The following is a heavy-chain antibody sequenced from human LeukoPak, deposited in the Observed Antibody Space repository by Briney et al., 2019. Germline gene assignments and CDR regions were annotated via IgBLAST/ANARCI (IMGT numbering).Heavy chain of an antibody. J-gene: IGHJ4*02. CDR2: FDPEDGET. CDR1: GYTLTELS. V-gene: IGHV1-24*01. Sequence: ASVKVSCKVSGYTLTELSMHWVRQAPGKGLEWMGGFDPEDGETIYAQKFQGIVTMTEDTSTDTAFMELSSLRSEDTAVYYCAGRYFDFADYWGQGTLVTVSS. D-gene: IGHD3-9*01. CDR3: AGRYFDFADY.